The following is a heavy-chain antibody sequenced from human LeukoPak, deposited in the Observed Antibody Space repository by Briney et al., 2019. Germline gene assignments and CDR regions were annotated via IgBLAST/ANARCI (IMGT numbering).Heavy chain of an antibody. Sequence: GASVKVSCKASGYTFTSYGISWVRQAPGQGLEWMGWISAYNGNTNYAQKLQGRVTMTTETSTSTAYMELRSLRSDDTAVYYCATVAVAGDLDYWGQGTLVTVSS. CDR2: ISAYNGNT. CDR3: ATVAVAGDLDY. CDR1: GYTFTSYG. V-gene: IGHV1-18*01. D-gene: IGHD6-19*01. J-gene: IGHJ4*02.